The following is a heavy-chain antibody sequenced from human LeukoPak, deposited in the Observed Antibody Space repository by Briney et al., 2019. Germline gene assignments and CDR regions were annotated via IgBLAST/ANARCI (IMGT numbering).Heavy chain of an antibody. CDR2: IRVYNGNT. V-gene: IGHV1-18*04. J-gene: IGHJ4*02. CDR3: ARGEYCGADWYPQHFDY. CDR1: GYTFTGYY. D-gene: IGHD2-21*02. Sequence: ASVKVSCKASGYTFTGYYMHWVRQAPGQGLEWMGWIRVYNGNTNYAQKLQGRVTMTTDTSTSTAYMELRSLRSDDTAVYYCARGEYCGADWYPQHFDYWGQGTLVTVSS.